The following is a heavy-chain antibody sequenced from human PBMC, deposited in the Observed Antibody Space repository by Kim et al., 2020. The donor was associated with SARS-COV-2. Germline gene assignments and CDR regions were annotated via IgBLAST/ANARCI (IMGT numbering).Heavy chain of an antibody. D-gene: IGHD6-19*01. V-gene: IGHV4-30-4*01. J-gene: IGHJ6*04. Sequence: SETLSLTCTVSGGSISSGDYYWSWLRQPPGKGLEWIGYIYYSGNTYYNPSLQSRVTISVDTSKNQLSLKLSSVTAADTAVYYCARVHQTVAGFYYYYYGMDVWGEGATVTVSS. CDR3: ARVHQTVAGFYYYYYGMDV. CDR2: IYYSGNT. CDR1: GGSISSGDYY.